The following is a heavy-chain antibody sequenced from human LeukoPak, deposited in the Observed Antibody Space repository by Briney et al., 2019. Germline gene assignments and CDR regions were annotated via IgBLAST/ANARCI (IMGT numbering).Heavy chain of an antibody. CDR1: GFTFGDYA. CDR3: TGPAYYYDSSGYPNDAFDI. V-gene: IGHV3-49*03. D-gene: IGHD3-22*01. CDR2: IRSKAYGGTT. J-gene: IGHJ3*02. Sequence: GGSLRLSCTASGFTFGDYAMSWFRQAPGKGLEWVGFIRSKAYGGTTEYAASVKGRFTISRDDSKSIAYLQMNSLKTEDTAVYYCTGPAYYYDSSGYPNDAFDIWGQGTMVTVSS.